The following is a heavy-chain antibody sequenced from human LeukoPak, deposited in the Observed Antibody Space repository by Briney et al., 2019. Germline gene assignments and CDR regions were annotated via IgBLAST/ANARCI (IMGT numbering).Heavy chain of an antibody. CDR2: IRYDGSNK. D-gene: IGHD4-17*01. CDR1: GFTFSSYG. J-gene: IGHJ6*04. Sequence: PGGSLRLSCAASGFTFSSYGMHWVRQAPGKGLEWVAFIRYDGSNKYYADSVKGRFTISRDNSKKTLYLQMNSLRAEDTAVYYCAKLFTTVTTNPKDVWGRGTTVTVSS. CDR3: AKLFTTVTTNPKDV. V-gene: IGHV3-30*02.